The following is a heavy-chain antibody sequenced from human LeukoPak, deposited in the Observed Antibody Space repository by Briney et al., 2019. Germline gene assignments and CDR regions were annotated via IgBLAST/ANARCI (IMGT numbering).Heavy chain of an antibody. V-gene: IGHV4-59*08. CDR3: ARRNDFDI. Sequence: SETLSLTCTVSGGSISSYYWGWIRQPPGKGLEWIGYIYYSGSTSHNPSLKSRVTISVDTSKNQFTLKLTSVTAADTAMYYCARRNDFDIWGPGTMVTVSS. CDR1: GGSISSYY. CDR2: IYYSGST. J-gene: IGHJ3*02.